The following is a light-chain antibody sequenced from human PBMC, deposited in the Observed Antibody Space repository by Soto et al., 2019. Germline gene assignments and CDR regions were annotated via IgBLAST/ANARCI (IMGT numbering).Light chain of an antibody. CDR2: EDS. CDR3: CSYVGRNTGV. Sequence: QSALTQPASVSGSPGQSITISCTGTSSDVGSYTLVSWYQEHPGKAPKLMIYEDSKRPSGVSNRFSGSKSANTASLTISGLQAEDEADYYCCSYVGRNTGVFGGGTQLTVL. V-gene: IGLV2-23*01. J-gene: IGLJ3*02. CDR1: SSDVGSYTL.